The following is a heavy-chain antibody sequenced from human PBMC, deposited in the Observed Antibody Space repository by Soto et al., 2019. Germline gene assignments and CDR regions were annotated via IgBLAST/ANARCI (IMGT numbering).Heavy chain of an antibody. V-gene: IGHV3-9*01. Sequence: GGSLRLSCAASGFTFDDYGMHWVRLGPGKGLEWVSGVSWNSGNIAYADSVRGRFTISRDNAKNSVYLQMNSLREDDTALYYCAKTRDLGKCGVCPHKSPLDPWGQGTLVTVSS. J-gene: IGHJ5*02. CDR1: GFTFDDYG. D-gene: IGHD3-3*01. CDR2: VSWNSGNI. CDR3: AKTRDLGKCGVCPHKSPLDP.